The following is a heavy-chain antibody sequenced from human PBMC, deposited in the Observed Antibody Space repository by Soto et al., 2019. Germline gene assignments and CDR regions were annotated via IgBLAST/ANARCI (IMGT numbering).Heavy chain of an antibody. CDR2: IYYSGST. CDR1: GGSISSSSYY. J-gene: IGHJ6*02. Sequence: PSETLSLTCTVSGGSISSSSYYWGWIRQPPGEGLEWIGSIYYSGSTYYNPSLKSRVTISVDTSKNQFSLKLSSVTAADTAVYYCARRYSVSYYYYYGMDVWGQGTTVTVSS. CDR3: ARRYSVSYYYYYGMDV. V-gene: IGHV4-39*01. D-gene: IGHD2-15*01.